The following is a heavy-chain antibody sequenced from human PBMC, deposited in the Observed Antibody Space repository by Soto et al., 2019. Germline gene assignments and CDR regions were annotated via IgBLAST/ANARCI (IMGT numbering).Heavy chain of an antibody. CDR1: GGSISSYY. V-gene: IGHV4-59*08. Sequence: SETLSLTCTVSGGSISSYYWSCIRQPPGKGLEWIGYIYYSGSTNYNPSLKSRVTISVDTSKNQFSLKLSSVTAADTAVYYCARLTRYYYGLSSRNFYYYYYMDFWGKGTTVTVSS. CDR2: IYYSGST. D-gene: IGHD3-10*01. J-gene: IGHJ6*03. CDR3: ARLTRYYYGLSSRNFYYYYYMDF.